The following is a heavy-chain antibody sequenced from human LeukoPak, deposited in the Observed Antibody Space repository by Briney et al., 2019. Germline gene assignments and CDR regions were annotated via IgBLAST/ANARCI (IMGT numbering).Heavy chain of an antibody. V-gene: IGHV4-39*01. CDR1: GGSISSSSYY. J-gene: IGHJ6*03. CDR2: INHSGST. CDR3: ARQSRRWMVRGVMDYYYYMDV. D-gene: IGHD3-10*01. Sequence: SETLSLTCTVSGGSISSSSYYWGWIRQPPGKGLEWIGEINHSGSTNYNPSLKSRVTISVDTSKIQFSLKLSSVTAADTAVYYCARQSRRWMVRGVMDYYYYMDVWGKGTTVTISS.